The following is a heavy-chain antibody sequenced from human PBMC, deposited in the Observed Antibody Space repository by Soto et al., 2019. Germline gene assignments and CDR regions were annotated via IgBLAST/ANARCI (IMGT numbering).Heavy chain of an antibody. Sequence: EVQLLESGGGLVQPGGSLRLSCAASGFTFSSYAMSWVRQAPGKGLEWVSAISGSGGSTYYADSVKGRFTISRDNSKNTLYLQMNSLRAEDTAVYYCAKGSLLEQLVRRAGYYFDYWGQGTLVTVSS. CDR3: AKGSLLEQLVRRAGYYFDY. J-gene: IGHJ4*02. CDR1: GFTFSSYA. V-gene: IGHV3-23*01. D-gene: IGHD6-6*01. CDR2: ISGSGGST.